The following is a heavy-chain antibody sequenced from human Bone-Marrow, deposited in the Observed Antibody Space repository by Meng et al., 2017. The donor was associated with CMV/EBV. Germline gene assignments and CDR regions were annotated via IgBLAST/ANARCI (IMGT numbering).Heavy chain of an antibody. Sequence: GESLKISCAASGFTFSNVWMSWVRQAPGKGLEWVSVIYSGGSTYYADSVKGRFTISRDNSKNTLYLQMNSLRAEDTAVYYCASRQHSSGYYYRPYYYYGMDVWGQGTTVTVSS. D-gene: IGHD3-22*01. J-gene: IGHJ6*02. CDR3: ASRQHSSGYYYRPYYYYGMDV. CDR1: GFTFSNVW. V-gene: IGHV3-53*01. CDR2: IYSGGST.